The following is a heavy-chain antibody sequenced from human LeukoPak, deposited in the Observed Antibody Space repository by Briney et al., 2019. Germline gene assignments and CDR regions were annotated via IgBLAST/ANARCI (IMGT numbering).Heavy chain of an antibody. CDR3: ARDQMRNWFDP. CDR1: GFTFSSYW. J-gene: IGHJ5*02. Sequence: GGSLRLSCAASGFTFSSYWMSWVRQAPGKGLEWVATIKQDGSEKYYVDSVKGRFTISRDNAKNSLYLQMNSLRAEDTAVYYCARDQMRNWFDPWGQGTLVTVSS. D-gene: IGHD5-24*01. V-gene: IGHV3-7*01. CDR2: IKQDGSEK.